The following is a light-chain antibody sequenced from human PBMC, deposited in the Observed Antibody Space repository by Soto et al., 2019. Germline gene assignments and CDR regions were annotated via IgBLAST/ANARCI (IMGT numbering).Light chain of an antibody. CDR3: MQARQTPVT. CDR1: QSLLHSNGYNY. Sequence: DIVMTQSPLSLPVTPGEPASISCRTSQSLLHSNGYNYLDWYLQKPGQSPQLLIYLGSNRDSRVPDSFSGSVSGKDFTLKISRVEAVVLGVYYCMQARQTPVTFPQETKLQI. J-gene: IGKJ1*01. V-gene: IGKV2-28*01. CDR2: LGS.